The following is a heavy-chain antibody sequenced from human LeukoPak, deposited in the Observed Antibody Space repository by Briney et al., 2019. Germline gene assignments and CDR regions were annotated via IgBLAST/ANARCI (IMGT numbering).Heavy chain of an antibody. Sequence: GGSLRLSCAASGLTFSSCAMHWVRQAPGKGLEWVAVISYDGSNKYYADSVKGRFTISRDNSKNTLYLQMNSLRAEDTAVYYCARRGYYDSSGYSYFQHWGQGTLVTVSS. CDR1: GLTFSSCA. J-gene: IGHJ1*01. D-gene: IGHD3-22*01. CDR3: ARRGYYDSSGYSYFQH. V-gene: IGHV3-30-3*01. CDR2: ISYDGSNK.